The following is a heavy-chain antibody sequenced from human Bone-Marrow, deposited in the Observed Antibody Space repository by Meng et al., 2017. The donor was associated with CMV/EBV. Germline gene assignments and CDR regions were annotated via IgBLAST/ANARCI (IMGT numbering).Heavy chain of an antibody. Sequence: GSLRLSCTVSGGSISSSSYYWGWIRQPPGKGLEWIGSIYYSGSTYYNPSLKSRVTISVDTSKNQFSLKLSSVTAADTAVYYCTTRGYSGSYTFGYWGQGTLVTVSS. J-gene: IGHJ4*02. CDR2: IYYSGST. D-gene: IGHD1-26*01. CDR3: TTRGYSGSYTFGY. CDR1: GGSISSSSYY. V-gene: IGHV4-39*07.